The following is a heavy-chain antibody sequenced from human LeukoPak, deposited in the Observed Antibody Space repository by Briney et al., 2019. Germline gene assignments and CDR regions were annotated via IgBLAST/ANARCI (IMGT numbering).Heavy chain of an antibody. Sequence: GGSLRLSCAASGFTFSSYAMRWVRQAPGKGLEWVSANSGSGGSTYYADSVKGRFTISRDNSKNTLYLQMNSLRAEDTAVYYCAKSSSSWNFDYWGQGTLVTVSS. CDR1: GFTFSSYA. CDR3: AKSSSSWNFDY. V-gene: IGHV3-23*01. D-gene: IGHD6-13*01. J-gene: IGHJ4*02. CDR2: NSGSGGST.